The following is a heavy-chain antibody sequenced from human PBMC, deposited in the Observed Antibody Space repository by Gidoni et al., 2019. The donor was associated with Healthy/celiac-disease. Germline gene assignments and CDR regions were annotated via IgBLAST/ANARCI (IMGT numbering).Heavy chain of an antibody. CDR3: ARADGDYV. Sequence: QVQLVESGGGLVQPGRSLRLSGAASGFTFSRYAMHSVRQAPGKGLEWVAVISYDGINKYYADSVKGRFTISRDNSKNTLYLQMNSRRAEDTAVYYCARADGDYVWGQGTLVTVSS. V-gene: IGHV3-30-3*01. D-gene: IGHD4-17*01. J-gene: IGHJ4*02. CDR2: ISYDGINK. CDR1: GFTFSRYA.